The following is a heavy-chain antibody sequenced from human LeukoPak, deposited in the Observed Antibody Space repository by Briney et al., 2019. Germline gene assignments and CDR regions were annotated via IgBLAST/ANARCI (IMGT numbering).Heavy chain of an antibody. CDR2: IYYSGST. V-gene: IGHV4-59*01. J-gene: IGHJ4*02. Sequence: SETLSLACTVSSGSISSYYWSWIRQPPGKGLEWIGYIYYSGSTNYNPSLKSRVTISVDTSKNQFSLKLSSVTAADTAVYYCARVKKWAPATKRYFDYWGQGTLVTVSS. CDR1: SGSISSYY. D-gene: IGHD2-2*01. CDR3: ARVKKWAPATKRYFDY.